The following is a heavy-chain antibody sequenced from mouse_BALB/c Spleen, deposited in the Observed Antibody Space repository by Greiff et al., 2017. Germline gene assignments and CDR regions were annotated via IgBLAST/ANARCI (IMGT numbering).Heavy chain of an antibody. Sequence: EVQRVESGGGLVQPGGSLKLSCAASGFTFSSYGMSWVRQTPDKRLELVATINSNGGSTYYPDSVKGRFTISRDNAKNTLYLQMSSLRSEDTAMYYCAGSTMITTMGAMDYWGQGTSVTVSS. J-gene: IGHJ4*01. CDR2: INSNGGST. V-gene: IGHV5-6-3*01. CDR1: GFTFSSYG. CDR3: AGSTMITTMGAMDY. D-gene: IGHD2-4*01.